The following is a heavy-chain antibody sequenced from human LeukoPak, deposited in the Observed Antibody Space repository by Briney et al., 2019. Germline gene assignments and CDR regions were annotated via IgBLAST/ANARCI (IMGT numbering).Heavy chain of an antibody. CDR1: GFSLCGYW. CDR2: INTDGSST. J-gene: IGHJ4*02. D-gene: IGHD1-26*01. Sequence: QPGGPLRLSCAASGFSLCGYWMHWVRDVPGKGVVWVSRINTDGSSTSYADSVKGRCTISTDNSKNTLYLQMNSLRAGDTTVYYCARERYSGYYFDYWGQGTLLTVSS. V-gene: IGHV3-74*01. CDR3: ARERYSGYYFDY.